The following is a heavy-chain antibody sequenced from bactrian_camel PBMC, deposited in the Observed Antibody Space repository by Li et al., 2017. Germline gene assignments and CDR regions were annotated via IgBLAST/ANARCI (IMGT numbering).Heavy chain of an antibody. D-gene: IGHD6*01. V-gene: IGHV3S40*01. CDR3: ATHTGRRASCNVLSVYEDGS. Sequence: QLVESGGGLVQPGGSLRLSCAASGFTFGSYDMAWVRQLPEKGLEWVSVINSGGGGTTDYADSVKCRFTVSQDYAKNIVYLQMNSLKSEDTAMYYCATHTGRRASCNVLSVYEDGSWGQGTQVTVS. J-gene: IGHJ4*01. CDR1: GFTFGSYD. CDR2: INSGGGGTT.